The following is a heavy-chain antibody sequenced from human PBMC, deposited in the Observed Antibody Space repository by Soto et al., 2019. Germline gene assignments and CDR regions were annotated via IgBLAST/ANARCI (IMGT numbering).Heavy chain of an antibody. D-gene: IGHD3-3*01. J-gene: IGHJ6*02. Sequence: GESLKISCKVSGYSFTSYWIGWVRQMPGKGLEWMGIIYPGDSDTRYSPSFQGQVTISADKSISTAYLQWSSLKASDTAMYYCARTLRTYYDFWSGYPPGYYGMDVWGQGTTVTVSS. CDR1: GYSFTSYW. CDR2: IYPGDSDT. CDR3: ARTLRTYYDFWSGYPPGYYGMDV. V-gene: IGHV5-51*01.